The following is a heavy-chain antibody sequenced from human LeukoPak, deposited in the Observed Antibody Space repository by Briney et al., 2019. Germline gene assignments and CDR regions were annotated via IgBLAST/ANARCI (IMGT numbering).Heavy chain of an antibody. J-gene: IGHJ4*02. CDR1: GYSFTSYW. D-gene: IGHD5-12*01. V-gene: IGHV5-51*01. CDR3: ARHDKGYSGYVTLDY. CDR2: INPGYSDI. Sequence: GESLKISCKGSGYSFTSYWIGWVRQMPGKGLEWLGIINPGYSDIRYSPSFQGQVTISADKSISTAYLQWSSLKASDTAIYYCARHDKGYSGYVTLDYWGQGTLVTVSS.